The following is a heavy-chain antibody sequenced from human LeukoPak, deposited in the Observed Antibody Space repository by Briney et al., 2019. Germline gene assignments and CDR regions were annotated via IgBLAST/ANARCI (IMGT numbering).Heavy chain of an antibody. Sequence: SQTLSLTCTVSGGSISSSSYYWGWIRQPPGKGLEWIGSIYYSGSTYYNPSLKSRVTISVDTSKNQFSLKLSSVTAADTAVYYCARDRLSGYEHTADYYYGMDVWGQGTTVTVSS. CDR3: ARDRLSGYEHTADYYYGMDV. V-gene: IGHV4-39*07. J-gene: IGHJ6*02. CDR2: IYYSGST. D-gene: IGHD5-12*01. CDR1: GGSISSSSYY.